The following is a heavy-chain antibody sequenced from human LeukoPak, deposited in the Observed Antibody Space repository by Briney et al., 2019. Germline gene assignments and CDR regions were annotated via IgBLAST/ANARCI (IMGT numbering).Heavy chain of an antibody. J-gene: IGHJ3*02. Sequence: PSETLSLTCTVSGGSISSYYWSWIRQPAGKGLEWIGRTYSSGTTNYNPSLKSRVTMSVDTSKNQFSLKLRSVTAADTAVYYCARGGGFLDAFGFGDIWGQGTMVTVSS. CDR2: TYSSGTT. CDR3: ARGGGFLDAFGFGDI. D-gene: IGHD3/OR15-3a*01. CDR1: GGSISSYY. V-gene: IGHV4-4*07.